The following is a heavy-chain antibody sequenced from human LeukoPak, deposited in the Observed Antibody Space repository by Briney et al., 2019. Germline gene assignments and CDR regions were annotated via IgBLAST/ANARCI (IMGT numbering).Heavy chain of an antibody. J-gene: IGHJ4*02. V-gene: IGHV4-30-2*01. D-gene: IGHD6-13*01. CDR2: IYHSGST. CDR3: ARGYDSSSWYLPFYYFDY. Sequence: SETLSLTCTVSGGSISSGGYYWSWIRQPPGKGLEWIGYIYHSGSTYYNPSLKSRVTISVDRSKNQFSLKLSSVTAADTAVYYCARGYDSSSWYLPFYYFDYWGQGTLVTVSS. CDR1: GGSISSGGYY.